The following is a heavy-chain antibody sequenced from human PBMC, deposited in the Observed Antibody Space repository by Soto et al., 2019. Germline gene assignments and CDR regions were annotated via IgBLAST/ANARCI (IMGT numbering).Heavy chain of an antibody. D-gene: IGHD6-25*01. CDR1: GASISNYY. Sequence: QVQLQESGPGLVKASETLSLTCTVSGASISNYYWSWIRQPPRKGLEWIAYISDSETGYNPSHKSRVSVSPDSFNKLLSLKVSSMYAADTTVYYSARGRFSGWDGDFVSWGQGTLVTISS. J-gene: IGHJ4*02. CDR2: ISDSET. CDR3: ARGRFSGWDGDFVS. V-gene: IGHV4-4*08.